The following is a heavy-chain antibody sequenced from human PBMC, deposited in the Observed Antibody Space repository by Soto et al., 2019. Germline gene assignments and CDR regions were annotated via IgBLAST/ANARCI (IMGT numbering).Heavy chain of an antibody. V-gene: IGHV4-61*01. J-gene: IGHJ6*02. Sequence: PSETLSLTCTVPGDSVTSDSYVWSWIRQPPGKGLEWIGNSYYSVYYSGSTNHNPSLKSRVTVSVDTSKNPFSLKLRSVTTADTAVYYCARDYRRENFGSVRCNSLDVWGQGTTVTVSS. CDR2: SYYSVYYSGST. CDR3: ARDYRRENFGSVRCNSLDV. CDR1: GDSVTSDSYV. D-gene: IGHD1-20*01.